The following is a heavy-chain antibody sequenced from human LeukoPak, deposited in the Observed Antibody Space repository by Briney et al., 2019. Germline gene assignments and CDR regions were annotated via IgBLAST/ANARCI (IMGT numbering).Heavy chain of an antibody. D-gene: IGHD4-17*01. J-gene: IGHJ4*02. CDR3: AWGPTVTTDY. CDR1: GYTFTCYY. CDR2: INPNSGGT. Sequence: ASVKVSCQASGYTFTCYYMHWVRPAPGQGRDWMGWINPNSGGTNYEQKFQGRVTMTRDTSISTAYMELSRLRSDDTAVYCCAWGPTVTTDYWGQGTLVTVSS. V-gene: IGHV1-2*02.